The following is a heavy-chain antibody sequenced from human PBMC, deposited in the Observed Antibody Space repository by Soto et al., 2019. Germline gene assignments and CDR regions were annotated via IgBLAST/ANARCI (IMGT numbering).Heavy chain of an antibody. CDR2: IYYSGST. CDR1: GGSISSGGYY. D-gene: IGHD5-12*01. CDR3: ARDTVIVARSRGYYGMDV. Sequence: SETLSLTCTVSGGSISSGGYYWSWIRQHPGKGLEWIGYIYYSGSTYYNPSLKSRVTISVDTSKNQFSLKLSSVTAADTAVYYCARDTVIVARSRGYYGMDVWGQGTTVTVPS. V-gene: IGHV4-31*03. J-gene: IGHJ6*02.